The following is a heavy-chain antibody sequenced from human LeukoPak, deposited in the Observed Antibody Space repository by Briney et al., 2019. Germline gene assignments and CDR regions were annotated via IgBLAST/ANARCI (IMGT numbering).Heavy chain of an antibody. Sequence: ASVKVSCKASGYTFTSYGISWVRQAPGQGLEWMGWISAYNGNTNYAQKLQGRVTMTTDTSTSTAYMELRSLRSDDTAVYYCARDQNDFWSGYSFDYWGQGTLVTVSS. J-gene: IGHJ4*02. D-gene: IGHD3-3*01. CDR3: ARDQNDFWSGYSFDY. V-gene: IGHV1-18*01. CDR2: ISAYNGNT. CDR1: GYTFTSYG.